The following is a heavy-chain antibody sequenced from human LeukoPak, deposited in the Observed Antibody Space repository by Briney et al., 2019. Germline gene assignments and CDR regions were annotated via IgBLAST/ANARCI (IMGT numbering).Heavy chain of an antibody. CDR3: ARNYYDSSGYYYESGDY. Sequence: PGGSLRLSCAASGFTVSSNYMNWVRQAPGKGLEWVSSISSSSSYRYYADSVKGRFTISRDNAKNSLYLQMNSLRAEDTAVYYCARNYYDSSGYYYESGDYWGQGTLVTVSS. CDR2: ISSSSSYR. D-gene: IGHD3-22*01. J-gene: IGHJ4*02. CDR1: GFTVSSNY. V-gene: IGHV3-21*01.